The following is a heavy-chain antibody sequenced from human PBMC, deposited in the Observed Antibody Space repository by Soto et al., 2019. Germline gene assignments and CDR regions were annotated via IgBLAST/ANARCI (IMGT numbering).Heavy chain of an antibody. CDR1: GVTFTSYA. V-gene: IGHV3-23*01. CDR2: ISKSGDST. Sequence: GGSLRLSCAASGVTFTSYAMTWVRQVPGEGLQWVSSISKSGDSTYYADSVKGRFTTSRDNSKNTLYLQMNSLRAEDTAIYYCAKGSFRFDYWGQGSLVTGFS. J-gene: IGHJ4*02. CDR3: AKGSFRFDY.